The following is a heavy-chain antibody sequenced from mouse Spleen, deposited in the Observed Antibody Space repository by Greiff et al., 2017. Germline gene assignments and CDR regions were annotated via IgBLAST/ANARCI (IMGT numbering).Heavy chain of an antibody. V-gene: IGHV7-3*02. CDR2: IRNKANGYTT. J-gene: IGHJ3*01. CDR3: ARDKGGYDAFGAY. CDR1: GFTFTDYY. D-gene: IGHD2-2*01. Sequence: EVKLMESGGGLVQPGGSLRLSCATSGFTFTDYYMSWVRQPPGKALEWLGFIRNKANGYTTEYSASVKGRFTISRDNSQSILYLQMNTLRAEDSATYYCARDKGGYDAFGAYWGQGTLVTVSA.